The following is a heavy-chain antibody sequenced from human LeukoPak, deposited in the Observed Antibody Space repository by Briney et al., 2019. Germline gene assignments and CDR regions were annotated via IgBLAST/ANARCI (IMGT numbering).Heavy chain of an antibody. V-gene: IGHV1-18*01. J-gene: IGHJ4*02. CDR2: ISAYNGNT. D-gene: IGHD2-21*02. CDR1: GGTFSSYA. CDR3: ARDLDSYCGGDCYSGNFDY. Sequence: VASVKVSCKASGGTFSSYAISWVRQAPGQGLEWMGWISAYNGNTNYAQKLQGRVTMTTDISTSTAYMELRSLRSDDTAVYYCARDLDSYCGGDCYSGNFDYWGQGTLVTVSS.